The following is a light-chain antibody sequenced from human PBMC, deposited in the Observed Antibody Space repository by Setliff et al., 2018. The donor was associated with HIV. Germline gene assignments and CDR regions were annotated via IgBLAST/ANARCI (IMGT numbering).Light chain of an antibody. CDR2: DVT. CDR3: CSYAGSAYV. J-gene: IGLJ1*01. Sequence: QSVLAQPASVSGSPGQSITISCTGTSSDVGGYNSVSWYQQHPGKAPKVMIYDVTKRPSGVPDRFSGSKSGNTASLTISGLQAEDEADYYCCSYAGSAYVFGTGTQLTVL. CDR1: SSDVGGYNS. V-gene: IGLV2-11*01.